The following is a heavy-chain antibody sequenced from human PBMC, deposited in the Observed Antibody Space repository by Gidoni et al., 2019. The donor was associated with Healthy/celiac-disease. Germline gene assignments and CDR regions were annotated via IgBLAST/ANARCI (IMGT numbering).Heavy chain of an antibody. CDR2: IYYSGST. V-gene: IGHV4-39*01. CDR3: ARYKSSGWPPYILVAGY. Sequence: QLQLQESGPGLVKPSETLSLTCTVSGGSLSSSRYSWGWIRQPPGKGLEWIGRIYYSGSTSYNPSLKSRVTISVDTSKNHFSLKLSSVTAEDTAVYYCARYKSSGWPPYILVAGYWGQGTLVTVSS. D-gene: IGHD6-19*01. CDR1: GGSLSSSRYS. J-gene: IGHJ4*02.